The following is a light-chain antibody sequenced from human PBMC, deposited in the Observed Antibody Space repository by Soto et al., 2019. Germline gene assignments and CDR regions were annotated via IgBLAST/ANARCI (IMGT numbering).Light chain of an antibody. CDR2: AAS. V-gene: IGKV1-39*01. Sequence: DIQMTQSPSSLSASVGDRVTITCRASQSISSYLNWYQQKPGKAPKLLIYAASSLQSGFPSRFSGSGSGTDFTSNISSLQPEDFATYYCQQSYSTPRTFGQGNQVEIK. CDR1: QSISSY. CDR3: QQSYSTPRT. J-gene: IGKJ1*01.